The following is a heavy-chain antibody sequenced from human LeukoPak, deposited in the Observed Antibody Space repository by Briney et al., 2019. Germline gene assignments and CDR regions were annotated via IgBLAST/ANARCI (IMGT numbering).Heavy chain of an antibody. CDR1: GITLSNYA. D-gene: IGHD3-10*01. CDR3: AKRGVVIRVLLVGFHKEAYYFDS. V-gene: IGHV3-23*01. J-gene: IGHJ4*02. Sequence: GGSLRLSCAVSGITLSNYAMSGGRQAPGKGREWVADISDSGGRTNYADSLKGRVTISRDNTKNTLYMQMNSLSAEATAVYFCAKRGVVIRVLLVGFHKEAYYFDSWGQGVLVTVSS. CDR2: ISDSGGRT.